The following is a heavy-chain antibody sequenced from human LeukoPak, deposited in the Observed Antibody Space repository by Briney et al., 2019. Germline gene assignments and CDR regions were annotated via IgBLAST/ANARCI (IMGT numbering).Heavy chain of an antibody. D-gene: IGHD1-26*01. J-gene: IGHJ3*02. CDR3: ARAKWELRRRDAFDI. Sequence: SETLSLTCTVSGGSISSGSYYWSWIRQPAGKGLEWIGSIYYSGSTYYNPSLKSRVTISVDTSKNQFSLKLSSVTAADTAVYYCARAKWELRRRDAFDIWGQGTMVTVSS. CDR2: IYYSGST. CDR1: GGSISSGSYY. V-gene: IGHV4-39*07.